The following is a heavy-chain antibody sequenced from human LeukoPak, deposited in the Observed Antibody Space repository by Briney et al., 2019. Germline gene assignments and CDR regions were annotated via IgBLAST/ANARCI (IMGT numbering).Heavy chain of an antibody. CDR3: AVLLGVGDFDH. J-gene: IGHJ4*02. CDR1: RYTFTDYY. V-gene: IGHV1-2*02. Sequence: ASVKVSCKAYRYTFTDYYMHWVRQAPGQGLEWMAWINPTSGATNYAQKFQGRVTLTRDTSISTAYMELNRLTSDDTAVYYCAVLLGVGDFDHWGQGTLVTVSS. D-gene: IGHD3-16*01. CDR2: INPTSGAT.